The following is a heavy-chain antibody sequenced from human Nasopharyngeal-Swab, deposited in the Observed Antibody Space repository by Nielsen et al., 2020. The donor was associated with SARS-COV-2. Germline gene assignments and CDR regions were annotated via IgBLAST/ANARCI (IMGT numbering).Heavy chain of an antibody. CDR2: ISGSGGST. D-gene: IGHD3-16*02. CDR3: AKAEYAYVWGCYRAAFDY. V-gene: IGHV3-23*01. J-gene: IGHJ4*02. Sequence: WIRQPPGKGLEWVSAISGSGGSTYYADSVKGRFTISRDKSKNTLYLQMNSLRAEDTAVYYCAKAEYAYVWGCYRAAFDYWGQGTLVTVSS.